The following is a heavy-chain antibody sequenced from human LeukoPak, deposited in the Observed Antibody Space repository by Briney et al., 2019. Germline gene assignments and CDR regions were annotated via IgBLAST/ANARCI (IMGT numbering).Heavy chain of an antibody. CDR2: INHSGST. CDR3: ARNRYYYGSGNYGVPNWFDP. V-gene: IGHV4-34*01. CDR1: GWSFSGYY. J-gene: IGHJ5*02. Sequence: SETLSLTCAVYGWSFSGYYWSWIRQPPGKGLEWIGEINHSGSTNYNPSLKSRVTISVDTSKNQFSLKLRSVTAADAAVYSCARNRYYYGSGNYGVPNWFDPWGQGTLVTVSS. D-gene: IGHD3-10*01.